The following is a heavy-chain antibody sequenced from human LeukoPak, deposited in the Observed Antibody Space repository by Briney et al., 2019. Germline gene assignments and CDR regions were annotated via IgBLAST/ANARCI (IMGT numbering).Heavy chain of an antibody. V-gene: IGHV3-23*01. D-gene: IGHD3-9*01. J-gene: IGHJ4*02. CDR2: LSGGGGSTYSA. CDR3: AKFYDILTSYFDY. CDR1: GFTFSSYA. Sequence: QPGGSLRLSCAASGFTFSSYAMSWVRQSPGKGLEWVSGLSGGGGSTYSAYYTDSVKGRFTISRDNSKNTLYLEMNSLRAEDTAVYYCAKFYDILTSYFDYWGQGTLVTVSS.